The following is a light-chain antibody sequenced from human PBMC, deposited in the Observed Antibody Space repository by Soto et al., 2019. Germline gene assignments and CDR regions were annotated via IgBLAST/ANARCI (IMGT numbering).Light chain of an antibody. CDR2: AAS. Sequence: DIQMTQSPSSLSASVGDTVTIACRASQSIRSYLNWYQQKPGKAPKLLIYAASSLQSGVPSRFSGSGSGTDFTLTISSLLPEDFATYYCQQSYSTPLTFGGGTKVDIK. J-gene: IGKJ4*01. CDR1: QSIRSY. CDR3: QQSYSTPLT. V-gene: IGKV1-39*01.